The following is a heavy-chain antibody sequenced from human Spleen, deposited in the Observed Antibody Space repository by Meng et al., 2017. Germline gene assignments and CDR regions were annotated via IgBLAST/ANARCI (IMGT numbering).Heavy chain of an antibody. CDR2: INPDTGDT. D-gene: IGHD2-21*01. J-gene: IGHJ4*02. CDR1: GYTFTAYY. V-gene: IGHV1-2*06. CDR3: ARDENISLGKLFGDY. Sequence: ASVKVSCKALGYTFTAYYIHWVRQAPGQGLEWMGHINPDTGDTLYAQKFQGRVSMTGDTSISTAYVELSGLRSDDTAVYYCARDENISLGKLFGDYWGQGTLVTVSS.